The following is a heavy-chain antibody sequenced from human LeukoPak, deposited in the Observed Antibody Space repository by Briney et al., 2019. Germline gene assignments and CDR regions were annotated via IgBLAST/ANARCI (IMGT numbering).Heavy chain of an antibody. Sequence: PGGSLRLSCAASGFTVSSNYMSWVRQAPGQGLEWVSVIYSGGTTYYADSVKARFTISRDNSKNTLYLQMNNLRAEDTAVYYCAADWNLDYWGQGTLVTVSS. V-gene: IGHV3-66*01. CDR2: IYSGGTT. D-gene: IGHD1-1*01. J-gene: IGHJ4*02. CDR1: GFTVSSNY. CDR3: AADWNLDY.